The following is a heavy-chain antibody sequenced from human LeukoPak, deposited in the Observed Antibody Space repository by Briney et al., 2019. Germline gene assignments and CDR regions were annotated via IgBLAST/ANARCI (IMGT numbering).Heavy chain of an antibody. V-gene: IGHV3-21*01. CDR3: AGQSAAAGQDGMDV. J-gene: IGHJ6*02. CDR1: GFTFSSYS. D-gene: IGHD6-13*01. CDR2: ISSRSSYI. Sequence: GGSLRLSCAASGFTFSSYSMNWVRQAPGKGLEWVSFISSRSSYIYYADSVKGRFTISRDNAKNPLYLQMNSLRAEDTAVYYCAGQSAAAGQDGMDVWGQGTTVTVSS.